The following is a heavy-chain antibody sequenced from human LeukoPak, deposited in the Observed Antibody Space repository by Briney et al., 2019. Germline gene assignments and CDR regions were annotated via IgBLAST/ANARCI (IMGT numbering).Heavy chain of an antibody. CDR2: ICDSGST. D-gene: IGHD3-22*01. Sequence: KPSETLSLTCTVSVGSISSYCWSWIRQPPGKGLEWLGYICDSGSTNYNPSLKSRVTISVDTSKNQFSLKLSSVTAADTAVYYCARTTYYYDSSGYEGAYYFDYWGQGTLVTVSS. CDR1: VGSISSYC. V-gene: IGHV4-59*08. J-gene: IGHJ4*02. CDR3: ARTTYYYDSSGYEGAYYFDY.